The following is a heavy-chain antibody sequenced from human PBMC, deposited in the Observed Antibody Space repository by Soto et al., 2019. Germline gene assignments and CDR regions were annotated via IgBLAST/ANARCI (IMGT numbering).Heavy chain of an antibody. CDR2: ISAYNGNT. Sequence: ASVKVSCKASGYTFTSYGISWVRQGPGQGLEWMGWISAYNGNTNYAQKLQGRVTMTTDTSTSTAYMELRSLRSDDTAVYYCAREADIVATITFDYWGQGTLVTVSS. D-gene: IGHD5-12*01. J-gene: IGHJ4*02. CDR1: GYTFTSYG. V-gene: IGHV1-18*04. CDR3: AREADIVATITFDY.